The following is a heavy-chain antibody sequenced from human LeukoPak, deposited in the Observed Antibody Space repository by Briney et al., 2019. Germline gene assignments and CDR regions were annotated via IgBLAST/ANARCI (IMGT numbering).Heavy chain of an antibody. CDR3: ARAVIVVAAATQRNWFDP. J-gene: IGHJ5*02. D-gene: IGHD2-15*01. CDR2: INHSGIT. V-gene: IGHV4-34*01. Sequence: SETLSLTCAVYSRSFSGYYWTWIRQTPGKGLEWIGEINHSGITDYNPSLRSRVTISVDTSKNQFSLKLSSVTAADTAIYYCARAVIVVAAATQRNWFDPWGQGTLVTVSS. CDR1: SRSFSGYY.